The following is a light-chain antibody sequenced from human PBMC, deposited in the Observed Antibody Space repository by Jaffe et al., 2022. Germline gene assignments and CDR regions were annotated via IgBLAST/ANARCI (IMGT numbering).Light chain of an antibody. CDR3: LQHNSDPPT. V-gene: IGKV1-17*03. J-gene: IGKJ4*01. CDR2: GSS. CDR1: QGVSNS. Sequence: DIQMTQSPSAMSASVGDRVTITCRASQGVSNSLAWFQQKPGKVPQRLIYGSSRLQSGVPSRFSGGGSGTEFTLTISSLQPEDFATYYCLQHNSDPPTFGGGTKVEI.